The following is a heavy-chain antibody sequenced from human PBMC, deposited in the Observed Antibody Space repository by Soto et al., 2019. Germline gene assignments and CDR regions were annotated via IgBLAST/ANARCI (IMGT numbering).Heavy chain of an antibody. CDR2: INHSGIT. Sequence: QVQLQQWGAGLLKPSETLSLTCAVYGGSFSGYYWSWIRQPPGKGLEWIGEINHSGITNYNPSLKSRVTISVATSKNQFSLKLSSVTAADTAVYYCARWGTYCSSTSCYRAYYYGMDVWGQGTTVTVSS. V-gene: IGHV4-34*01. CDR3: ARWGTYCSSTSCYRAYYYGMDV. CDR1: GGSFSGYY. D-gene: IGHD2-2*02. J-gene: IGHJ6*02.